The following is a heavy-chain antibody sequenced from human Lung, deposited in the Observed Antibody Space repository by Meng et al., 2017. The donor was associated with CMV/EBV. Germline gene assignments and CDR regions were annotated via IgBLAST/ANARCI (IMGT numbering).Heavy chain of an antibody. D-gene: IGHD3-22*01. CDR3: ARIDGYYYDSGGYPFDY. V-gene: IGHV1-2*02. J-gene: IGHJ4*02. Sequence: ASVXVSCKASGYTFSGYFMHWVRQAPGQGLEWMGWINPNTGGTKYAQRFEGRVTMTRDTSINTAYMELSRLKSDDTAVYYCARIDGYYYDSGGYPFDYWGQGXLVTVSS. CDR1: GYTFSGYF. CDR2: INPNTGGT.